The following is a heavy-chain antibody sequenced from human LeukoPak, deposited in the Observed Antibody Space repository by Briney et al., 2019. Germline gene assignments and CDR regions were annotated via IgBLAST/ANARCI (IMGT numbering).Heavy chain of an antibody. CDR3: ARDRRELGFDY. CDR2: IYYSGST. CDR1: GGSISSYY. D-gene: IGHD1-26*01. V-gene: IGHV4-59*01. J-gene: IGHJ4*02. Sequence: PSETLSLTCTVSGGSISSYYWSWIRQPPGKGLEWIGYIYYSGSTNYNPSLKSRVTISVDTSKNQFSLKLSSVTAADTAVYYCARDRRELGFDYWGQGTLVTLSS.